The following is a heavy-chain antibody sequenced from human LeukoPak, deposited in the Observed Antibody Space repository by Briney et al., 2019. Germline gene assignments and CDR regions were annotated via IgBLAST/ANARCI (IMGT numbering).Heavy chain of an antibody. CDR3: ARDRVTATWFDP. CDR1: GDNFRSYA. D-gene: IGHD2-21*02. J-gene: IGHJ5*02. CDR2: TIPSIEAV. V-gene: IGHV1-69*13. Sequence: GASVKVSCKASGDNFRSYALTWVRQAPGQGLEWMAVTIPSIEAVYYAQKFQGRVTITADESTSTVYMEISSLRSDDTAVYYCARDRVTATWFDPWGQGTLVTVSS.